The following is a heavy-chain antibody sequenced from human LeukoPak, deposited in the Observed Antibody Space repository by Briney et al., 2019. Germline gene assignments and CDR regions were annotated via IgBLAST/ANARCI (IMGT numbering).Heavy chain of an antibody. D-gene: IGHD4-17*01. Sequence: GGSLRLSCAASGFTFSSYGMHWVRQAPGNGLEWVAVIWYDGSNKYYADSVKGRFTISRDNSKNTLYLQMNSLRAEDTAVYYCARGDGDYGYYYYGMDVWGQGTTVTVSS. CDR1: GFTFSSYG. CDR2: IWYDGSNK. CDR3: ARGDGDYGYYYYGMDV. J-gene: IGHJ6*02. V-gene: IGHV3-33*01.